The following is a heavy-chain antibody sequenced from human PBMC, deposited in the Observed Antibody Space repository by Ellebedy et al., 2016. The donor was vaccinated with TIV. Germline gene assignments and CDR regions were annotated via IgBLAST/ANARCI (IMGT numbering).Heavy chain of an antibody. Sequence: SETLSLTCIVSGGPISSYYWSWIRQPPGKGLEWIGHIYYSGSTNYNPSLKSRVTISVDTSKKQFSLKLSSVTAADTAVYYCAREGSSSSGFDYWGQGTLVTVSS. V-gene: IGHV4-59*01. CDR2: IYYSGST. CDR1: GGPISSYY. CDR3: AREGSSSSGFDY. J-gene: IGHJ4*02. D-gene: IGHD6-6*01.